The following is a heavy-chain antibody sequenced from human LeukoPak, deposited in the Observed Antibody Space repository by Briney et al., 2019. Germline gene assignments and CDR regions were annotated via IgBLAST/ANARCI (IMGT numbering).Heavy chain of an antibody. CDR2: ISNSGGTT. V-gene: IGHV3-23*01. Sequence: GGSLRLSCAASGFTFSSSAMSWVRQAPGKGLEWVSSISNSGGTTYYADSVRGRFTISRDNSKNTLYLQMNSLRAEDTAGYYCAKTVAGGSYYYGMDVWGQGTTVTVSS. CDR1: GFTFSSSA. J-gene: IGHJ6*02. D-gene: IGHD6-19*01. CDR3: AKTVAGGSYYYGMDV.